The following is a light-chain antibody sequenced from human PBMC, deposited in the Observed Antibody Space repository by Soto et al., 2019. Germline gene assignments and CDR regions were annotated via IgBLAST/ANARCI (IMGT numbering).Light chain of an antibody. CDR1: SSDIGASTF. CDR3: SSYTSSSTHV. CDR2: DVN. V-gene: IGLV2-14*03. Sequence: QAVVTQPASVSGSPGQSITISCTGTSSDIGASTFVSWYQQHPGKVPKLMIFDVNRRPSGVSDRFSGSKSGNTASLTISGLQAEDEGDYYCSSYTSSSTHVFGSGTKLTVL. J-gene: IGLJ1*01.